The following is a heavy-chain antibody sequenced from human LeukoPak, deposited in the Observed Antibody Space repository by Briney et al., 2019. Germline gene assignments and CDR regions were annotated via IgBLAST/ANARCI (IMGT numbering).Heavy chain of an antibody. CDR2: ISSSSSYI. CDR3: ARDLHYYGSGI. CDR1: GFTFSSYS. J-gene: IGHJ4*02. D-gene: IGHD3-10*01. Sequence: GGSLRLSCAASGFTFSSYSMNWVRQAPGKGLEWVSSISSSSSYIYYADSVKGRFTISRDNAKNSPYLQMNSLRAEDTAVYYCARDLHYYGSGIWGQGTLVTVSS. V-gene: IGHV3-21*01.